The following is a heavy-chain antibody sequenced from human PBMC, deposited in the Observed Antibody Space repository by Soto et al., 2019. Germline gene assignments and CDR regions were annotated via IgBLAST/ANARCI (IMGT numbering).Heavy chain of an antibody. V-gene: IGHV3-30*18. CDR3: AKVRGDYYYYYGMDV. CDR1: GFTFSSYG. CDR2: ISYDGSNK. D-gene: IGHD1-1*01. J-gene: IGHJ6*02. Sequence: GGSLRLSCAASGFTFSSYGMHWVRQAPGKGLEWVAVISYDGSNKYYADSVKGRFTISRDNSKNTLYLQMNSLRAEDTAVYYCAKVRGDYYYYYGMDVWGQGTTVTVSS.